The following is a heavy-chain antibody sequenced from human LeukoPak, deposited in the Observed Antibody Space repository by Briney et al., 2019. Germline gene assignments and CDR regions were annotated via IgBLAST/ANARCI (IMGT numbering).Heavy chain of an antibody. J-gene: IGHJ3*02. Sequence: GGSLRLSCAASGVTFSDYYMSWIRQAPGKGLEWVSYISSSSSYTNYADSVKGRFTISRDNAKNSLYLQMNSLRAEDTAVYYCATNYDILTGSPKDDAFDIWGQGTMVTVSS. CDR2: ISSSSSYT. V-gene: IGHV3-11*03. CDR1: GVTFSDYY. D-gene: IGHD3-9*01. CDR3: ATNYDILTGSPKDDAFDI.